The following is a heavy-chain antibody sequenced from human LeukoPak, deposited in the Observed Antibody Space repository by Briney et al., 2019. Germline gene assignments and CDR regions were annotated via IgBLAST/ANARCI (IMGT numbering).Heavy chain of an antibody. CDR2: ISHSGNT. Sequence: SETLSLTCTVSGYSISSTYYGAWIRQPPGKGLEWIATISHSGNTYYTPSLEGRLTISLDTSKNHFSLKLSSVTAADTAVYYCARGLLRFFEGNWFDPWGQGTLVTVSS. V-gene: IGHV4-38-2*02. CDR1: GYSISSTYY. J-gene: IGHJ5*02. D-gene: IGHD3-3*01. CDR3: ARGLLRFFEGNWFDP.